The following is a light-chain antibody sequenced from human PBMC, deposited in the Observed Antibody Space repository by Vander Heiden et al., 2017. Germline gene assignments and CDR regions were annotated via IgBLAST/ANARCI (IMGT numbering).Light chain of an antibody. CDR3: QQSYGAPYN. J-gene: IGKJ2*01. V-gene: IGKV1-39*01. Sequence: DIQMTQSPPSLSASLGDRVTITCRASERIDHYLNGYRQKPGKGPELLIYAASNLQSWVPSRFSGSGSGTDFTLTIASLRPEDFATYYCQQSYGAPYNFGQGTKLE. CDR1: ERIDHY. CDR2: AAS.